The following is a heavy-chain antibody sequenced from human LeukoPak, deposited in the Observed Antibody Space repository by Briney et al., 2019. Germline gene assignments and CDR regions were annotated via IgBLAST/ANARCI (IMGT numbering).Heavy chain of an antibody. Sequence: GGSLRLSCAASGFTVSSNYMSWVRQAPGKGLEWVAVIWYDGSNKYYADSVKGRFTISRDNSKNTLYLQMNSLRAEDTAVYYCARVMNSGYADYWGQGTLVTVSS. CDR2: IWYDGSNK. J-gene: IGHJ4*02. CDR1: GFTVSSNY. D-gene: IGHD5-12*01. CDR3: ARVMNSGYADY. V-gene: IGHV3-33*08.